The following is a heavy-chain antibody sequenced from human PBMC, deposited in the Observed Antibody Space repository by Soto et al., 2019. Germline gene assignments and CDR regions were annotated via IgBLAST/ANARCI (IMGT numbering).Heavy chain of an antibody. CDR1: GFTFSSYG. CDR3: ATGNHDYGDYTNRAELYWYFDL. CDR2: ISYDGSNK. Sequence: QVQLVESGGGVVQPGRSLRLSCAASGFTFSSYGMHWVRQAPGKGLEWVAVISYDGSNKYYADSVKGRFTISRDNSKNTLYLQMNSLRAEDTAVYYCATGNHDYGDYTNRAELYWYFDLWGRGTLVTVSS. D-gene: IGHD4-17*01. V-gene: IGHV3-30*03. J-gene: IGHJ2*01.